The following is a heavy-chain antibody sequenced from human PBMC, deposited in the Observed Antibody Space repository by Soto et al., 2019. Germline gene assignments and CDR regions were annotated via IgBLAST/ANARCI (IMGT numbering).Heavy chain of an antibody. CDR1: GFNFSSHG. Sequence: EVQLLESGGGLVQPGGSLRLSCASSGFNFSSHGMSWVRQAPGKGLEWVSHIGGNGVSIYYADSVRGRFTISRDNSKNTLYLQMNSLRAEATAVYYCAKGYDYVSFDMWGQGTKVTVS. CDR3: AKGYDYVSFDM. V-gene: IGHV3-23*01. J-gene: IGHJ3*02. CDR2: IGGNGVSI. D-gene: IGHD3-16*01.